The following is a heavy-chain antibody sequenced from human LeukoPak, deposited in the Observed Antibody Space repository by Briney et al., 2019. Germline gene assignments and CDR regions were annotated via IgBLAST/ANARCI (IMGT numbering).Heavy chain of an antibody. CDR1: GYTFTDYY. Sequence: ASVKVSCKTSGYTFTDYYMHWVRQAPGQGLEWMGWINPNSGGTNYAQKFQGRVTVTRDMSTNTAYMELSRLRSDDTAVYYCARDRRDGYGSADYWGLGTLVTVSS. D-gene: IGHD5-24*01. V-gene: IGHV1-2*02. CDR2: INPNSGGT. CDR3: ARDRRDGYGSADY. J-gene: IGHJ4*02.